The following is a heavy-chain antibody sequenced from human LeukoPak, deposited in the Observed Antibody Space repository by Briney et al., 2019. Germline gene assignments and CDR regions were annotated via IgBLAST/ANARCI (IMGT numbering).Heavy chain of an antibody. Sequence: PSETLSLTCTVSGGSISSSSYYSGWVRQPPGKGLEGIRSIYYSGSTYYNPSLKSRVTISVDTSKKQFSLKLSSVTAADTAVYYCARLLLASDIWGQGTIVTVSS. V-gene: IGHV4-39*01. J-gene: IGHJ3*02. CDR3: ARLLLASDI. D-gene: IGHD2-15*01. CDR1: GGSISSSSYY. CDR2: IYYSGST.